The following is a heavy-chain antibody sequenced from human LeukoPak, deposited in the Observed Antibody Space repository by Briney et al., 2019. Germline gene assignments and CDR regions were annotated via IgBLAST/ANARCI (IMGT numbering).Heavy chain of an antibody. Sequence: GGSLRLSCAASGFTFSSYWMHWVRQAPGKGLVWVSRINSDGSSTSYADSVKGRFTISRDNAKNTLYLQMNSLRAEDTAVYYCARDPVVLLRFGELLPPYMDVWGKGTTVTVSS. J-gene: IGHJ6*03. CDR3: ARDPVVLLRFGELLPPYMDV. CDR2: INSDGSST. CDR1: GFTFSSYW. D-gene: IGHD3-10*01. V-gene: IGHV3-74*01.